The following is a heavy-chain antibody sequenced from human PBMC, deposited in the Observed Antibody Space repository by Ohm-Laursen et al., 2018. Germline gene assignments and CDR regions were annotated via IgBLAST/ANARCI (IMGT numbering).Heavy chain of an antibody. V-gene: IGHV4-4*07. CDR3: ARAAGSSGWYYFDY. D-gene: IGHD6-19*01. J-gene: IGHJ4*02. CDR2: IYTSGST. CDR1: GGSISSYY. Sequence: PSQTLSLTCAVSGGSISSYYWSWIRQPAGKGLEWIGRIYTSGSTNYNPSLKSRVTMSVDTSKNQFSLKLSSVTAADTAVYYCARAAGSSGWYYFDYWGQGTLVTVSS.